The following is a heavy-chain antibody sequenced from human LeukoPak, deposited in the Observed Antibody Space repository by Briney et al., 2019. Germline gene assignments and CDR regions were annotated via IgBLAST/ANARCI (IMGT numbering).Heavy chain of an antibody. CDR3: ARESPYSSSSEGFDY. D-gene: IGHD6-6*01. J-gene: IGHJ4*02. CDR2: INPNSGNT. CDR1: GYTFTSYG. Sequence: ASVKVSCKASGYTFTSYGISWVRQAPGQGLEWMGRINPNSGNTGYAQKFQGRVTMTRNTSISTAYMELSSLRSEDTAVYYCARESPYSSSSEGFDYWGQGTLVTVSS. V-gene: IGHV1-8*02.